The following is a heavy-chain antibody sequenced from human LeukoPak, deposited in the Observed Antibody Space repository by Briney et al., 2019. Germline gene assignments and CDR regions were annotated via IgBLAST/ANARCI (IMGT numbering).Heavy chain of an antibody. CDR1: GLTFSSYA. CDR3: AKASPVTSWAATTDDY. Sequence: GGSLRLSCAASGLTFSSYAMSWVRQAPGKVLEWVSAISGSGGSTYYADSVTGRFTISRDNSKNTLYLQMNSLRAEDTAVYYCAKASPVTSWAATTDDYWGQGTLVTVSS. V-gene: IGHV3-23*01. J-gene: IGHJ4*02. D-gene: IGHD4-17*01. CDR2: ISGSGGST.